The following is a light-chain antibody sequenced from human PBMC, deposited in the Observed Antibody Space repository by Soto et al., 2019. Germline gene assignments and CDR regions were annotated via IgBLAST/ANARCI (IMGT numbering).Light chain of an antibody. CDR2: EAS. V-gene: IGKV1-39*01. Sequence: IQMTQSPSSLSAFVGDSVTISCRASQNITKNLNLYQQKSGKAPSLLMYEASTLQSGVPSRFRGSGSGTDFTLAITNLQPEDFATYYCQQSFHTPYTFGQGTKLEI. CDR1: QNITKN. J-gene: IGKJ2*01. CDR3: QQSFHTPYT.